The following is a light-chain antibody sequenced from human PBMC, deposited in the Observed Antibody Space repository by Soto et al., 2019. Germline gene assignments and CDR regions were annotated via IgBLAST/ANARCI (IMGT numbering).Light chain of an antibody. CDR3: KQYENLPN. Sequence: DSQMTQSPSSVSASVGDRVTITCQASQNINNYSNWYQQKPGRAPRLLIYDASNLEAGVPSRFRGSGSGKDFTFTISRLQPEDIATYYCKQYENLPNFGQGTRLEIK. CDR2: DAS. J-gene: IGKJ5*01. CDR1: QNINNY. V-gene: IGKV1-33*01.